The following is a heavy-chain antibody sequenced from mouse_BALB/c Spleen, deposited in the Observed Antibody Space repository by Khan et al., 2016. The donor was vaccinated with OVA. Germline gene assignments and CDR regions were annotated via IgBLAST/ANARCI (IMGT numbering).Heavy chain of an antibody. CDR3: ARNYDYDEGLTY. Sequence: QVQLKQSGPGLVQPSQSLSITCTVSGFSLTNYGVHWVRQSPGKGLEWLGLIWSGGSTDYNAAFISRMSISKDNSKSQVFFKMNSLQANDTAIYYCARNYDYDEGLTYWGQGTLVTVSA. J-gene: IGHJ3*01. CDR2: IWSGGST. V-gene: IGHV2-2*02. D-gene: IGHD2-4*01. CDR1: GFSLTNYG.